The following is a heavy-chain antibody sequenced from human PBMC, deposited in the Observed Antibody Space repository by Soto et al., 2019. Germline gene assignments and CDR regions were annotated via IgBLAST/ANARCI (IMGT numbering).Heavy chain of an antibody. Sequence: ASVKVSCKASGYTFTSYYMHWARQAPGQGLEWMGIINPSGGSTSYAQKFQGRVTMTRDTSTSTVYMDLSSLRSEDTAVYYCARGMGYGDYVKNDAFDIWGQGTMVTVSS. CDR1: GYTFTSYY. CDR2: INPSGGST. V-gene: IGHV1-46*01. CDR3: ARGMGYGDYVKNDAFDI. D-gene: IGHD4-17*01. J-gene: IGHJ3*02.